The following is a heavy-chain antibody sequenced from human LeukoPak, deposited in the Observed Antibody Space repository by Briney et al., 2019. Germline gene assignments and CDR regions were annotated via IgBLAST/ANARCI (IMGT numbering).Heavy chain of an antibody. V-gene: IGHV4-59*12. CDR2: IYYSGDT. Sequence: SETLSLTCTVSGDSISPYYWGWIRQPPGKGLEWIGYIYYSGDTTYNPSLKSRVTMSVDTSKNQFSLKLTSVTAADTAVYYCARDRGNDDFDIWGQGTMVTVSS. CDR3: ARDRGNDDFDI. CDR1: GDSISPYY. J-gene: IGHJ3*02. D-gene: IGHD3-10*01.